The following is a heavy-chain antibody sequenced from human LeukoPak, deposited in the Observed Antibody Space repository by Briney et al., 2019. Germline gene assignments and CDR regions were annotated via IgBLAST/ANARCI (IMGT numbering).Heavy chain of an antibody. Sequence: PGGSLRLSCAASGFTFDNYGMSWVRQAPGKGLEWVSGINWNGGSTGYADSVKGRFTISRDNAKNSLYLQMNSLRAEDTALYYCARIDTYYYDSSGYDSAFDIWGQGTIVTVSS. J-gene: IGHJ3*02. CDR2: INWNGGST. CDR3: ARIDTYYYDSSGYDSAFDI. V-gene: IGHV3-20*04. D-gene: IGHD3-22*01. CDR1: GFTFDNYG.